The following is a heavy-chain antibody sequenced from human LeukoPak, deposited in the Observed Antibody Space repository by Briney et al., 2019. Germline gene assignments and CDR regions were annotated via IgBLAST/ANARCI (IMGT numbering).Heavy chain of an antibody. J-gene: IGHJ4*02. CDR1: GGPISSSSYY. CDR2: IYYSGST. V-gene: IGHV4-39*01. D-gene: IGHD2-2*02. Sequence: PSETLSLTCTVSGGPISSSSYYWGWIRQPPGKGLEWIGSIYYSGSTYYNPSLKSRVTISVDTSKNQFSLKLSSVTAADTAVYYCARSYCSSTSCYIGTWGYWGQGTLVTVSS. CDR3: ARSYCSSTSCYIGTWGY.